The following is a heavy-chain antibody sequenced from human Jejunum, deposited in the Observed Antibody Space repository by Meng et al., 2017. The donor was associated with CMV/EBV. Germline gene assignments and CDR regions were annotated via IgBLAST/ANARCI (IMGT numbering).Heavy chain of an antibody. V-gene: IGHV4-4*02. J-gene: IGHJ4*02. D-gene: IGHD3-22*01. Sequence: LTCAVSGGSFSSSKWWSWVRQPPGKGLEWIGEMHHGGTTTYNPSLKSRVTISLDESKTEFSLKLSSPTAADTAVYYCGRNGYYSVDYWGQGALVTVSS. CDR3: GRNGYYSVDY. CDR2: MHHGGTT. CDR1: GGSFSSSKW.